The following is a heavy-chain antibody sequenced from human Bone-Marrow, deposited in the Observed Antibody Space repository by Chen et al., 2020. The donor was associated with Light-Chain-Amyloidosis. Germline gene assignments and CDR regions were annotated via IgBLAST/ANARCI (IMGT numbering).Heavy chain of an antibody. Sequence: QVQLQQWGAGLLKPSETLSLTCAVYGGSFSGYYWSWIRQPPGQGLEWIGEINHSGSTNYNPSLKSRVTISVDTSKNQFSLKLSSVTAADTAVYYCARGSPIVVVPAAQEVGAFDIWGQVTMVTVSS. CDR2: INHSGST. CDR1: GGSFSGYY. V-gene: IGHV4-34*01. J-gene: IGHJ3*02. CDR3: ARGSPIVVVPAAQEVGAFDI. D-gene: IGHD2-2*01.